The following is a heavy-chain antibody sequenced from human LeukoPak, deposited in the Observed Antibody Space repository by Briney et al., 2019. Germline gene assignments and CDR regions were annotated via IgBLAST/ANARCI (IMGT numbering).Heavy chain of an antibody. CDR1: GGTFISYA. Sequence: SVKVSCKASGGTFISYAISWVRQAPGQGLEWMGGIIAIFGTANYEQKFQGRVTITTDESKSTAYMELSSLRSEDTAVYYCARVGGAARSYFDYWGQGTLVTVSS. V-gene: IGHV1-69*05. D-gene: IGHD6-6*01. CDR2: IIAIFGTA. CDR3: ARVGGAARSYFDY. J-gene: IGHJ4*02.